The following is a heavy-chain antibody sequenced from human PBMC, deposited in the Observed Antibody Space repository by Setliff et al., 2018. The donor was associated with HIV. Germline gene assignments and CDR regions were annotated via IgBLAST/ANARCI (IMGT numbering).Heavy chain of an antibody. CDR2: INNSGST. Sequence: SETLSLTCAVYGGSFSGYYWSWIRQPPGKGLEWIGEINNSGSTKYNPSLKSRVTISVDTSKNQFSLKLSSVTAADTAVYYCARTPPSVTTFHLDRSYYFDYWGQGTLVTVSS. CDR3: ARTPPSVTTFHLDRSYYFDY. J-gene: IGHJ4*02. V-gene: IGHV4-34*01. CDR1: GGSFSGYY. D-gene: IGHD4-4*01.